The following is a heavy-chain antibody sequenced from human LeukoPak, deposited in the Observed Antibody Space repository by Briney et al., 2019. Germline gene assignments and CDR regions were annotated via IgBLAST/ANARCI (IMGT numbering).Heavy chain of an antibody. CDR1: GYTFTGYY. Sequence: GASVKVSCKASGYTFTGYYMHWVRQAPGQGLEWMGWINPNSGGTNYAQKFQGRVTMTRDTSISTAYLQWSSLKASDTAMYYCARQYPSEPGILFGELLPLYMDVWGKGTTVTVSS. CDR3: ARQYPSEPGILFGELLPLYMDV. D-gene: IGHD3-10*01. V-gene: IGHV1-2*02. CDR2: INPNSGGT. J-gene: IGHJ6*03.